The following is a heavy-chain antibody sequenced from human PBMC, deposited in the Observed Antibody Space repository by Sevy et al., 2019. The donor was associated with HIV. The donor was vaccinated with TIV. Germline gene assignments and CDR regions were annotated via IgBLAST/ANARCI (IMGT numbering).Heavy chain of an antibody. CDR1: GYTFTSYG. CDR2: ISAYNGNT. D-gene: IGHD3-9*01. CDR3: ARETSPTPGTGYQY. V-gene: IGHV1-18*01. J-gene: IGHJ4*02. Sequence: ASVKVSCKASGYTFTSYGISWVRQAPGQGLEWMGWISAYNGNTNYAQKLQGRVTMTTDTSTSTAYMELRSLRSDDTAVYYCARETSPTPGTGYQYWGQGTLVTISS.